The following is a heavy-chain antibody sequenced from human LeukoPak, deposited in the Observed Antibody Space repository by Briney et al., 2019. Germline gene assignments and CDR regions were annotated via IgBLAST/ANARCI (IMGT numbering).Heavy chain of an antibody. Sequence: GGSLILSCAASGFTFSSYGMHWVRQAPGKGLEWVAVISYDGSNKYYADSVKGRFTISRDNSKNTLYLQMNSLRAEDTAVYYCAKDQQLVAYDAFDIWGQGTMVTVSS. CDR3: AKDQQLVAYDAFDI. V-gene: IGHV3-30*18. D-gene: IGHD6-6*01. CDR2: ISYDGSNK. CDR1: GFTFSSYG. J-gene: IGHJ3*02.